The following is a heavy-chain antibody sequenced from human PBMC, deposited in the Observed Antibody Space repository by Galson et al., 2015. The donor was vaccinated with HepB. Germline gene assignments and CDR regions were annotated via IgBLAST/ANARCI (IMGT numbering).Heavy chain of an antibody. Sequence: SLRLSCAASGFTFDDYAMHWVRQAPGKGLEWVSGISWNSGSIGYADSVKGRFTISRDNAKNSLYLQMNSLRAEDTALYYCAKADDYDILTGYLSYWGQGTLVTVSS. J-gene: IGHJ4*02. V-gene: IGHV3-9*01. CDR3: AKADDYDILTGYLSY. CDR2: ISWNSGSI. D-gene: IGHD3-9*01. CDR1: GFTFDDYA.